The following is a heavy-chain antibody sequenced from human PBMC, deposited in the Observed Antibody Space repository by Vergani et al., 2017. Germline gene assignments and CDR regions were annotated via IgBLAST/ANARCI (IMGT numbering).Heavy chain of an antibody. CDR1: GFTFGDYA. Sequence: EVQLVESGGGLVQPGRSLRLSCTASGFTFGDYAMSWFRQAPGKGLEWVGFIRSKAYGGTTEYAASVKGRFTISRDESKSIAYLQMNSLKTEDTAVYYCTRDSPKPPYYDFWSGTCYYYYYMDVWGKGTTVTVSS. CDR2: IRSKAYGGTT. D-gene: IGHD3-3*01. J-gene: IGHJ6*03. V-gene: IGHV3-49*03. CDR3: TRDSPKPPYYDFWSGTCYYYYYMDV.